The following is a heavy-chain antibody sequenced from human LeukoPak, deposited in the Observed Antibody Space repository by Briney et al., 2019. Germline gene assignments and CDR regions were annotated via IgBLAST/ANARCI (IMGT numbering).Heavy chain of an antibody. CDR3: GRVSVKRGGRHNWFDP. CDR2: IYHSGST. D-gene: IGHD4-11*01. Sequence: SETLSLTCAVSGYSISSGYYWGWIRQPPGKGLEWIGSIYHSGSTYYNPSLKSRVTISVDTSKNQFSLKLSSVTAADTAVYYCGRVSVKRGGRHNWFDPWGQGTLVTVSS. V-gene: IGHV4-38-2*01. J-gene: IGHJ5*02. CDR1: GYSISSGYY.